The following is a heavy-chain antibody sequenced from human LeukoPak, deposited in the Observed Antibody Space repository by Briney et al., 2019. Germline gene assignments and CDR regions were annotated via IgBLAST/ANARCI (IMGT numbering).Heavy chain of an antibody. D-gene: IGHD6-13*01. J-gene: IGHJ5*02. CDR1: GGSVSTDDYY. Sequence: SETLSLTCPVSGGSVSTDDYYWSWIRQPPGKGLEWIAYIYYSGSTKYNPSLKSRVTISVDTSKNQFSLKLSSVTAADTAVYYCARKGSSWYQSWFDLWGQGTLVTVSS. V-gene: IGHV4-61*08. CDR3: ARKGSSWYQSWFDL. CDR2: IYYSGST.